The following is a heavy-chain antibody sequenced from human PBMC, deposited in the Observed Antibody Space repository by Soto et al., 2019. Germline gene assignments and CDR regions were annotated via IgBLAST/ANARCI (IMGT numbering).Heavy chain of an antibody. CDR1: GYTFTSYD. D-gene: IGHD2-2*02. CDR3: ARVKVPAAILGAFDL. Sequence: ASVKVSCKASGYTFTSYDISWVRQATGQGLEWMGWINPIKGDTNSAAIFQDRVTMTTDTSTRTAYMELRSLKSDDTAVYYCARVKVPAAILGAFDLWGQGTLVTVSS. J-gene: IGHJ3*01. CDR2: INPIKGDT. V-gene: IGHV1-18*01.